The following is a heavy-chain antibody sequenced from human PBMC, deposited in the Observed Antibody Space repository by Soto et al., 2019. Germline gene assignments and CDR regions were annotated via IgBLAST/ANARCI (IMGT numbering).Heavy chain of an antibody. V-gene: IGHV3-30*18. CDR1: GFTFSSYG. Sequence: PGGSLRLSCAASGFTFSSYGMHWVRQAPGKGLEWVAVISYDGSNKYYADSVKGRFTISRDNSKNTLYLQMNSLRAEDTAVYYCAKDLKDSDILTGYEGLDYWGQGTLVTVSS. J-gene: IGHJ4*02. D-gene: IGHD3-9*01. CDR2: ISYDGSNK. CDR3: AKDLKDSDILTGYEGLDY.